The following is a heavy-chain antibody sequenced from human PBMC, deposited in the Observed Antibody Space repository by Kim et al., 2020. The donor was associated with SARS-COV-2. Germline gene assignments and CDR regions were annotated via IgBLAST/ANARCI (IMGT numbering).Heavy chain of an antibody. J-gene: IGHJ4*02. CDR2: IKSKTDGGTT. D-gene: IGHD3-22*01. Sequence: GGSLRLSCAASGFTFSNAWMSWVRQAPGKGLEWVGRIKSKTDGGTTDYAAPVKGRFTISRDDSKNTLYLQMNSLKTEDTAVYYCTNLMGYYDSSFFDYWGQGTLVTVSS. CDR3: TNLMGYYDSSFFDY. CDR1: GFTFSNAW. V-gene: IGHV3-15*01.